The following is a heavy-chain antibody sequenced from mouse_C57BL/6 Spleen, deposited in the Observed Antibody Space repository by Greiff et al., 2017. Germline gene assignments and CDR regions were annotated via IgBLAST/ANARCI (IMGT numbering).Heavy chain of an antibody. D-gene: IGHD3-1*01. CDR2: INPSSGGT. V-gene: IGHV1-53*01. Sequence: QVQLQQPGPELVKPGASVKLSCKASGYTFTSYWMHWVKQRPGQGLEWIGNINPSSGGTNYNEKFKSKATLTVDKSSSTAYMQLSSLTSEDSAVYVCERSRGTIKDIDYWGQGTTLTVSS. CDR1: GYTFTSYW. J-gene: IGHJ2*01. CDR3: ERSRGTIKDIDY.